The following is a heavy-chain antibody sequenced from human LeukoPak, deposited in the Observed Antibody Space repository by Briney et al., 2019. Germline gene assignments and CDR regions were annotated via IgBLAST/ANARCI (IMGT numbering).Heavy chain of an antibody. J-gene: IGHJ4*02. CDR1: RFTFSSYG. CDR3: AKIPSSSTYFDY. D-gene: IGHD6-6*01. CDR2: ISYDGSDK. Sequence: TGGSLRLSCAASRFTFSSYGMHWVRQAPGKGLEWVAFISYDGSDKYYADSVKGRFTIFRDNSRNTLYLQMNSLRIEDTAVYYCAKIPSSSTYFDYWGQGTLVTVSS. V-gene: IGHV3-30*02.